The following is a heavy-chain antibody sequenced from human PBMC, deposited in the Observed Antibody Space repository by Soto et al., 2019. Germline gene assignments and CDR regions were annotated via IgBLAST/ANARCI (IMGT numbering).Heavy chain of an antibody. CDR1: GYTFTSYG. Sequence: ASVKVSCKASGYTFTSYGISWVRQAPGQGLEWMGWISAYNGNTNYAQKLQGRVTMTTDTSTSTAYMELRSLRSDDTAVYYCARDLRYCSSTSCYGGHDAFDIWGQGTMVTVSS. CDR3: ARDLRYCSSTSCYGGHDAFDI. V-gene: IGHV1-18*01. J-gene: IGHJ3*02. CDR2: ISAYNGNT. D-gene: IGHD2-2*01.